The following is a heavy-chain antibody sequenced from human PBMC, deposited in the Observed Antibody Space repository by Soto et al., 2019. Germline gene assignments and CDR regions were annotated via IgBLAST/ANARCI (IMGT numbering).Heavy chain of an antibody. Sequence: EVQLLESGGGLVQPGGSLRLSCAASGFTFSSCAMGWVRQAPGKGLEWVSDIIDSGGSTYYADSVKGRFTISRDNSKRTLYLQMSSLRAEDTALYYGGRGRSCDCFYGVDVWGHGTMVPVS. D-gene: IGHD2-15*01. CDR3: GRGRSCDCFYGVDV. V-gene: IGHV3-23*01. CDR2: IIDSGGST. CDR1: GFTFSSCA. J-gene: IGHJ6*02.